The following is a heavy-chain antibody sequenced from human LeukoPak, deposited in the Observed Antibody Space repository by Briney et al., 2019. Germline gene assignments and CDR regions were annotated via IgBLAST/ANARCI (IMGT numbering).Heavy chain of an antibody. J-gene: IGHJ4*02. D-gene: IGHD4-11*01. V-gene: IGHV3-74*01. CDR3: VKDFGSNSDY. CDR2: INSDGSSK. CDR1: GFTFSSYW. Sequence: PGGSLRLSCAASGFTFSSYWMHWVRQAPGKGLVWVSRINSDGSSKSYADSVKGRFTISRDSVENTLHLQMNSLRAEDTAGYYCVKDFGSNSDYWGQGTLVTVSS.